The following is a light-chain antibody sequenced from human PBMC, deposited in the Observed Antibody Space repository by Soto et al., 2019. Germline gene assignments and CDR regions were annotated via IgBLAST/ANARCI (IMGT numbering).Light chain of an antibody. Sequence: QSVLTQPPSAPGTPGQRVTISCSGSSSNIGSNTVNWYQQLPGTAPKLLIYSNNQRPSGVPDRFSGSKSGTSASLAISGLQSEDEADYYCAAWDDSLNAYVFGTGTKVTVL. CDR2: SNN. CDR1: SSNIGSNT. V-gene: IGLV1-44*01. J-gene: IGLJ1*01. CDR3: AAWDDSLNAYV.